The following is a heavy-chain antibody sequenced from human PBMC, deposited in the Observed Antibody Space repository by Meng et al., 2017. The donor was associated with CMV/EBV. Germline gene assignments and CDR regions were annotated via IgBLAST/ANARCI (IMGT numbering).Heavy chain of an antibody. J-gene: IGHJ6*02. V-gene: IGHV4-31*03. CDR3: ARDKSAISGLVDHYGMDV. CDR1: GGSISSGGYY. D-gene: IGHD3/OR15-3a*01. Sequence: SETLSLTCTVSGGSISSGGYYWTWVRQHPGKGLEWIGYIHYSGGTYDNPSLRSRVTISVDVFKNQFSLKLSSVTAADTAVYYCARDKSAISGLVDHYGMDVWGQGTTVTVLL. CDR2: IHYSGGT.